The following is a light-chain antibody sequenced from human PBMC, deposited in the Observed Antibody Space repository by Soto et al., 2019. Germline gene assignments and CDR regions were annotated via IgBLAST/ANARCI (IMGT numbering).Light chain of an antibody. CDR1: SSDVGAYNY. CDR3: SSYAGNNIYV. CDR2: DVN. J-gene: IGLJ1*01. V-gene: IGLV2-8*01. Sequence: QSVLTQPPSASGSPGQSVTISCTGSSSDVGAYNYVAWYQQRPGKAPKLMISDVNKRPSGVPDRFSGSKSGNTASLTVSGLQAEDEADYYCSSYAGNNIYVFGAGTKLTVL.